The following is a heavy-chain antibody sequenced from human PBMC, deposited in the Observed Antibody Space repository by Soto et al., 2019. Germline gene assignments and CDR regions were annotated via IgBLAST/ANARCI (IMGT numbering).Heavy chain of an antibody. D-gene: IGHD3-3*01. J-gene: IGHJ4*02. Sequence: QITLNESGPTVVRPTETLTLTCRFSGFSLTTSGGGVGWIRQSPGKAPEWLALIYWDDDKRYSASLKSRLTITKDSFKNPVVLTVSDLDPTDTATYFCAHRVLRTVFGLVTTTAIYFDFWGQGTPVAVSS. CDR1: GFSLTTSGGG. CDR2: IYWDDDK. V-gene: IGHV2-5*02. CDR3: AHRVLRTVFGLVTTTAIYFDF.